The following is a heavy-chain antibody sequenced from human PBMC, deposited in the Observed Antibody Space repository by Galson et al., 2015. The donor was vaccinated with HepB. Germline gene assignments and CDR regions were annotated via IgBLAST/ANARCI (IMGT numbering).Heavy chain of an antibody. J-gene: IGHJ6*02. CDR3: AKEEVGVVPAAGGGYYYYGMDV. D-gene: IGHD2-2*01. CDR1: GFPFSSYG. Sequence: LRLSCAASGFPFSSYGMHWVRQAPGKGLEWVAVISYDGSNKYYADSVKGRFTISRDNSKNTLYLQMNSLRAEDTAVYYCAKEEVGVVPAAGGGYYYYGMDVWGQGTTVTVSS. CDR2: ISYDGSNK. V-gene: IGHV3-30*18.